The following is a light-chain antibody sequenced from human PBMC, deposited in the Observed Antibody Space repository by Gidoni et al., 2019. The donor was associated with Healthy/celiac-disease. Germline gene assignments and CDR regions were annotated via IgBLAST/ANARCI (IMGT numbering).Light chain of an antibody. J-gene: IGKJ4*01. CDR2: AAS. CDR3: QQSYSTPPLT. Sequence: DIQMTQSPSSLSASVGDRVTITCRASQSISSYLNWYQQKPGKAPKLLIYAASSLQSGVPSRFSGSGSGTDLTLTISSLQPEDFATYYCQQSYSTPPLTFXGXTKVEIK. CDR1: QSISSY. V-gene: IGKV1-39*01.